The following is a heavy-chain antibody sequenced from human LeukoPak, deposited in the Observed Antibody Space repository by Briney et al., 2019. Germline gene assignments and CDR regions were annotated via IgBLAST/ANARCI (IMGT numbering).Heavy chain of an antibody. V-gene: IGHV3-23*01. CDR3: ARGIVPAAFDF. D-gene: IGHD2-2*01. CDR1: GFTFNNYA. CDR2: ISGSGGTT. J-gene: IGHJ4*02. Sequence: GGSLRLSCAASGFTFNNYAMTWVRQAPGKGLEWVSAISGSGGTTLYADSVKGRFTISRDNAKNSLYLHMSSLRVEDTAVYYCARGIVPAAFDFWGQGTLVTVSS.